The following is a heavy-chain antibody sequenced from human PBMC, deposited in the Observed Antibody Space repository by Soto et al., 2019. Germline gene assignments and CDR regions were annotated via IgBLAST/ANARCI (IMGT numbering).Heavy chain of an antibody. CDR1: GFTFSSYW. CDR3: ARDGVEVLRYFDWQNWWGGENYGMDV. J-gene: IGHJ6*02. V-gene: IGHV3-7*01. Sequence: EVQLVESGGGLVQPGGSLRLSCAASGFTFSSYWMSWVRQAPGKGLEWVANIKQDGSEKYYVDSVKGRFTISRDNAKNSLYLQMNSLRAEDTAVYYCARDGVEVLRYFDWQNWWGGENYGMDVWGQGTTVTVSS. D-gene: IGHD3-9*01. CDR2: IKQDGSEK.